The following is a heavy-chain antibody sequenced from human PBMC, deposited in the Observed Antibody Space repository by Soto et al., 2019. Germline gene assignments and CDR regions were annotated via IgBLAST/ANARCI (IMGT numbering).Heavy chain of an antibody. CDR2: INHSGST. V-gene: IGHV4-34*01. CDR3: ARSRSHSKIYCSGGSCYSGSRYFDY. D-gene: IGHD2-15*01. Sequence: SSETLSLTCAVYGGSFSGYYWSWIRQPPGKGLEWIGEINHSGSTNYNPSLKSRVTISVDTSKNQFSLKLSSVTAADTAVYYCARSRSHSKIYCSGGSCYSGSRYFDYWGQGTLVTVSS. CDR1: GGSFSGYY. J-gene: IGHJ4*02.